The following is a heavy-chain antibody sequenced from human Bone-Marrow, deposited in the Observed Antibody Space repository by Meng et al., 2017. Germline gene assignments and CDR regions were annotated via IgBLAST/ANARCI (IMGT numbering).Heavy chain of an antibody. D-gene: IGHD3-16*01. Sequence: ASVKVSCKASGYTFTGYYMHWVRQAPGQGLEWTGRINPNSGGTNYAQKFQGRVTMTRDTSISTAYMELSRLRSDDTAVYYCARETPDYDYVWGSLHYYYYYGMDVWGQGTTVTVSS. CDR3: ARETPDYDYVWGSLHYYYYYGMDV. CDR2: INPNSGGT. V-gene: IGHV1-2*06. J-gene: IGHJ6*02. CDR1: GYTFTGYY.